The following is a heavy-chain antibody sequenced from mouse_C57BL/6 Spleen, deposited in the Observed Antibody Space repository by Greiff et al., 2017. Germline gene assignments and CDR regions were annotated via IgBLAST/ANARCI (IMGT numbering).Heavy chain of an antibody. CDR3: ARDYGSSLFAY. CDR2: ISYSGST. Sequence: EVKVVESGPGMVKPSQSLSLTCTVTGYSITSGYDWHWIRHFPGNKLEWMGYISYSGSTNFNPSLKSRISITHDTSKNHFFLKLNSVTTEDTATYYCARDYGSSLFAYWGQGTLVTVSA. V-gene: IGHV3-1*01. J-gene: IGHJ3*01. D-gene: IGHD1-1*01. CDR1: GYSITSGYD.